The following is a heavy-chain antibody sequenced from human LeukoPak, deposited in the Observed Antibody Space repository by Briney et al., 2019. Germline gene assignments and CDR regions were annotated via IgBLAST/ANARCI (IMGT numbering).Heavy chain of an antibody. CDR1: GGTFSSYA. D-gene: IGHD4-17*01. V-gene: IGHV1-69*06. J-gene: IGHJ6*03. CDR2: IIPIFGTA. Sequence: SVKVSCKASGGTFSSYAISWVRQAPGQGLEWMGGIIPIFGTANYAQKFQGRVTITADKSTSTAYMELSSLRSEDTAVYYCARAVKVTTYYYYYYYMDVWVKGTTVTVSS. CDR3: ARAVKVTTYYYYYYYMDV.